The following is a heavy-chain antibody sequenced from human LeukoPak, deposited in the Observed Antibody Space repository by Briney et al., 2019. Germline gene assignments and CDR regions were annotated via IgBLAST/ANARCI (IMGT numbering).Heavy chain of an antibody. Sequence: SETLSLTCAVYGGSFSGYYWSWIRQPPGKGLEWIGEINHSGSTNYNPSLKSRVTISVDTSKNQFSLKLSSVTAADTAVYYCASIGWGGSDAFDIWGQGTMVTVSS. CDR3: ASIGWGGSDAFDI. V-gene: IGHV4-34*01. CDR2: INHSGST. CDR1: GGSFSGYY. D-gene: IGHD3-16*01. J-gene: IGHJ3*02.